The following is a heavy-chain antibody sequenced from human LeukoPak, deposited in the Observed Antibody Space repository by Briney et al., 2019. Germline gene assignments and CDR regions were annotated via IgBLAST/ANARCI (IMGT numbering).Heavy chain of an antibody. CDR2: IKQDGSEK. D-gene: IGHD1-26*01. J-gene: IGHJ6*02. CDR3: ARYSGSYEVNYYYYYGMDV. V-gene: IGHV3-7*03. Sequence: GGSLRLSCAVSGLIFSTSWMDWVRQAPGKGLEWVANIKQDGSEKYYVDSVKGRFTISRDNAKNSLYLQMNSLRAEDTAVYYCARYSGSYEVNYYYYYGMDVWGQGTTVTVSS. CDR1: GLIFSTSW.